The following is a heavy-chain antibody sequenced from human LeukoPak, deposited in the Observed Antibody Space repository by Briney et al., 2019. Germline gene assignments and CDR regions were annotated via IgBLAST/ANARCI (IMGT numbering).Heavy chain of an antibody. CDR1: GLTFSSHA. CDR2: IRDSGSRT. Sequence: GGSLRLSCAASGLTFSSHAMSWVRQTPGQGLEWVSTIRDSGSRTFYADSVKGRFTISRDNSKSTLYLQMNSLRAEDTAIYYCAKGIPRSAYCIGDKCYPASTYFDFWGQGSLVTVSS. V-gene: IGHV3-23*01. J-gene: IGHJ4*02. D-gene: IGHD2-15*01. CDR3: AKGIPRSAYCIGDKCYPASTYFDF.